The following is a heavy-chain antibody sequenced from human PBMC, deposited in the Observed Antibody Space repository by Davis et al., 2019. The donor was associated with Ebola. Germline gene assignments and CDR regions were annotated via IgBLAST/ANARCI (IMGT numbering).Heavy chain of an antibody. V-gene: IGHV3-23*01. CDR2: ISGSGGST. D-gene: IGHD6-19*01. CDR1: GFTFSSYA. CDR3: ARANIAVASFDY. J-gene: IGHJ4*02. Sequence: PGGSLRLSCAASGFTFSSYAMSWVRQAPGKGLEWVSAISGSGGSTYYADSVKGRFTISRDNSKNTLCLQMNSLRAEDTAVYYCARANIAVASFDYWGQGTLVTVSS.